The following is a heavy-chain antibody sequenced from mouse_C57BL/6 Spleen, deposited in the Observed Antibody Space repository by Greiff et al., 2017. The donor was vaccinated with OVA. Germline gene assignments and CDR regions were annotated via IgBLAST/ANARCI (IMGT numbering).Heavy chain of an antibody. V-gene: IGHV1-69*01. Sequence: QVQLQQPGAELVMPGASVKLSCKASGYTFTSYWMHWVKQRPGQGLEWIGEIDPSDSYTNYNQKFKGKSTLTVDKASRTAYIQLSSLTSEDSAVYYWARRGDYDGGYARDYWGQGTSVTVSS. CDR1: GYTFTSYW. D-gene: IGHD2-4*01. CDR3: ARRGDYDGGYARDY. CDR2: IDPSDSYT. J-gene: IGHJ4*01.